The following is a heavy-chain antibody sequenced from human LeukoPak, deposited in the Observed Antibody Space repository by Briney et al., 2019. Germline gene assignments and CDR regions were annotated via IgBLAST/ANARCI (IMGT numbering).Heavy chain of an antibody. CDR3: AKAPIAVAARFDY. CDR1: GFTFDDYA. Sequence: GGSLRLSCAASGFTFDDYAMHWVRQAPGKGLEWVSGISWNSGSIGYADSVKGRFTISRDNAKNSLYLQMSSLRAEDTALYYCAKAPIAVAARFDYWGQGALVTVSS. J-gene: IGHJ4*02. D-gene: IGHD6-19*01. V-gene: IGHV3-9*01. CDR2: ISWNSGSI.